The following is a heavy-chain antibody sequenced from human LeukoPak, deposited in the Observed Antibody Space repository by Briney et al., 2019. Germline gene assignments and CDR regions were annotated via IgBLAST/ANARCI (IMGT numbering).Heavy chain of an antibody. CDR3: ARYLSPRRDSSGYTDY. D-gene: IGHD3-22*01. CDR2: INPSGGST. J-gene: IGHJ4*02. Sequence: ASVKVSCKASGYTFSSYYMHWVRQAPGQGLEWMAIINPSGGSTSYAQKFQGRVTMTRDTSTSTVYMELSSLRSEDTAVYYCARYLSPRRDSSGYTDYWGQGTLVTVSS. V-gene: IGHV1-46*01. CDR1: GYTFSSYY.